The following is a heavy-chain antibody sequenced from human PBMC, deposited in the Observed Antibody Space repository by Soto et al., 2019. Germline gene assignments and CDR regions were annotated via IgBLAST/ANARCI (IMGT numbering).Heavy chain of an antibody. V-gene: IGHV3-23*01. CDR1: GFTFSTYS. Sequence: EVQLLESGGGLVQPGGSLRISCAASGFTFSTYSMTWVRQAPGKGLEWVSTISGSGGSTYYIDSVKGRFTISRDNSKNTLYPQMNSLRAEDTAIYYCAKDWTSIWGQGTMVAVSS. CDR2: ISGSGGST. CDR3: AKDWTSI. J-gene: IGHJ3*02. D-gene: IGHD3-3*01.